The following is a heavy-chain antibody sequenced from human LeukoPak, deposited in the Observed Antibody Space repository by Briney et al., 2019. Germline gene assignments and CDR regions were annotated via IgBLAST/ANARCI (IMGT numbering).Heavy chain of an antibody. J-gene: IGHJ4*02. CDR3: ARLLGDCSGGSCYFFDY. Sequence: KPSETXXXXXTXSGGPISSSXYYWGWIRQPAGKGLEWIRXIYYSGITYYNPSLKSLVAISVDTSKNQLSLKLSSVTAADTAVYYCARLLGDCSGGSCYFFDYWGQGTLVTVSS. CDR2: IYYSGIT. V-gene: IGHV4-39*01. CDR1: GGPISSSXYY. D-gene: IGHD2-15*01.